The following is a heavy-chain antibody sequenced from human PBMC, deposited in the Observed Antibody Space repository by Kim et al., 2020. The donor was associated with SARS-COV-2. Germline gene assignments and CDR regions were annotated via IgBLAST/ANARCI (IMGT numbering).Heavy chain of an antibody. CDR1: GGSISSYY. D-gene: IGHD3-10*01. Sequence: SETLSLTCTVSGGSISSYYWSWIRQPPGKGLEWIGYIYYSGSTNYNPSLKSRVTISVDTSKNQFSLKLSSVTAADTAVYYCAREVWFGEWGYYFDYWGQGTLVTVSS. CDR2: IYYSGST. CDR3: AREVWFGEWGYYFDY. V-gene: IGHV4-59*01. J-gene: IGHJ4*02.